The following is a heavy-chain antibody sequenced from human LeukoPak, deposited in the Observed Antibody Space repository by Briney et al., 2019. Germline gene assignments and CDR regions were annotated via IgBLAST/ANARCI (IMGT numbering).Heavy chain of an antibody. CDR1: GFSSSDYW. Sequence: GGSLRLSCAASGFSSSDYWMHWVRRAPGKGLEWVSRIINDGSSTAYADSVKGRFTISRDNAKDTLYLQMNSLRVEDTAVYYCARVADGDKYGGRDYWGQGALVTVSS. CDR3: ARVADGDKYGGRDY. D-gene: IGHD5-24*01. J-gene: IGHJ4*02. V-gene: IGHV3-74*01. CDR2: IINDGSST.